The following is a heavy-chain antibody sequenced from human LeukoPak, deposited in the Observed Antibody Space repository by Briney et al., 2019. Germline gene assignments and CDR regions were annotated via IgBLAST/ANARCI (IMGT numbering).Heavy chain of an antibody. Sequence: SETLSLTCAVYGGSFSGYYWSWIRQPPGKGLEWIGEINHSGSINYNPSLKSRVTISVDTSKNQFSLKLSSVTAADTAVYYCASCRYSSSFDPWGQGTLVTVSS. D-gene: IGHD6-6*01. CDR3: ASCRYSSSFDP. CDR2: INHSGSI. V-gene: IGHV4-34*01. CDR1: GGSFSGYY. J-gene: IGHJ5*02.